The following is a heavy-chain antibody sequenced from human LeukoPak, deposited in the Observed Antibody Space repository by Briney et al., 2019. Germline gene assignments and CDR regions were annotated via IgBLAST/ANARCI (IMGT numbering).Heavy chain of an antibody. CDR2: ISGSGGTT. Sequence: PGASLRLSCGASGFTFSNYAMNWVRQVPGKGLEWVASISGSGGTTYYTDSVKGRFTISRDKTKNILYLQMNSLSAEDTAVYYCAKGKQLVLGACDYWGQGTLVTASS. V-gene: IGHV3-23*01. D-gene: IGHD6-6*01. CDR1: GFTFSNYA. J-gene: IGHJ4*02. CDR3: AKGKQLVLGACDY.